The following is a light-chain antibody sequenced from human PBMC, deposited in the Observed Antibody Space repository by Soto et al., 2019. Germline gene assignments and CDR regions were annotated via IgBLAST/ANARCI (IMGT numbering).Light chain of an antibody. V-gene: IGLV2-23*01. J-gene: IGLJ3*02. CDR1: SSDVGSYNI. Sequence: QSALTPPASVSGSLGQSITISCTGTSSDVGSYNIVSWYQQHPGKVPKLIIYEGSSRPSGVSNRFSGSKSGNTAALTISGLQAEDEADYYCCSYAGSSNWVFGGGTKVTVL. CDR3: CSYAGSSNWV. CDR2: EGS.